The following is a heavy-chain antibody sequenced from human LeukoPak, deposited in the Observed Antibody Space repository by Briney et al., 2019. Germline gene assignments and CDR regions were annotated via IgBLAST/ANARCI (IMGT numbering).Heavy chain of an antibody. CDR1: GDSISNYF. J-gene: IGHJ4*02. Sequence: SQSLSLTCTVPGDSISNYFWSWIRQPAGKGLEWIGYMHNGVHTNYNPSLKSRVTISGDTSKKQLSLKLTSVTAADTAVYYCAATVKRDYGDTNLDYWGQGTLVTVSS. V-gene: IGHV4-59*01. CDR2: MHNGVHT. D-gene: IGHD4/OR15-4a*01. CDR3: AATVKRDYGDTNLDY.